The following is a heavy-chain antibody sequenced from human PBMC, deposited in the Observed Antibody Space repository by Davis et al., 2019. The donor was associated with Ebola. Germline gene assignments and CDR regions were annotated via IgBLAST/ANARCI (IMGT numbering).Heavy chain of an antibody. CDR1: GYTFTSYD. V-gene: IGHV1-8*01. CDR2: MNPNSGNT. Sequence: ASVKVSCKASGYTFTSYDINWVRQATGQGLEWMGWMNPNSGNTGYAQKFQGRVTMTRNTSISTAYMELSSLRSEDTAVYYCARDDTTVTTRHNYYYYYGMDVWGQGTTVTVSS. J-gene: IGHJ6*02. D-gene: IGHD4-11*01. CDR3: ARDDTTVTTRHNYYYYYGMDV.